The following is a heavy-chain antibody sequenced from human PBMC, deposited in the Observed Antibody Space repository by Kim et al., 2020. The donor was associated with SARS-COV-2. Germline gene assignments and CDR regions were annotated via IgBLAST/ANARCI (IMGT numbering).Heavy chain of an antibody. CDR3: ARGGRRYCSGGSCPGYFDY. J-gene: IGHJ4*02. Sequence: SETLSLTCAVYGGSFSGYYWSWIRQPPGKGLEWIGEINHSGSTNYNPSLKSRVTISVDTSKNQFSLKLSSVTAADTAVYYCARGGRRYCSGGSCPGYFDYWGQGTLVTVSS. CDR1: GGSFSGYY. CDR2: INHSGST. V-gene: IGHV4-34*01. D-gene: IGHD2-15*01.